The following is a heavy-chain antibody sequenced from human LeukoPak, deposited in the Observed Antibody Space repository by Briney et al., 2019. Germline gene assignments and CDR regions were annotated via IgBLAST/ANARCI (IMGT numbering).Heavy chain of an antibody. Sequence: GGSLRLSCAASGFTFNYYNMNWVRQAPGKALEWVSSITSSSSYIYYADSVKGRFTISRDNAKNSLYLQMNSLRAEDTAVYYCASSVGAMTLRYWGQGTLVTVSS. V-gene: IGHV3-21*01. CDR1: GFTFNYYN. CDR2: ITSSSSYI. CDR3: ASSVGAMTLRY. D-gene: IGHD1-26*01. J-gene: IGHJ4*02.